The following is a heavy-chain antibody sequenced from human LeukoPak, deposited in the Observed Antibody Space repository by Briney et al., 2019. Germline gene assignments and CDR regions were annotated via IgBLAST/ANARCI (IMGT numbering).Heavy chain of an antibody. CDR3: ARNVDDFWSGAKYYFDY. CDR2: IYYSGNT. D-gene: IGHD3-3*01. CDR1: GGSISSSSYY. V-gene: IGHV4-39*01. J-gene: IGHJ4*02. Sequence: PSETLSLTCTVSGGSISSSSYYWGWIRQPPGKGLEWIGSIYYSGNTYYNPSLKSRVTISVDTSKNQFSLKLSSVSAADTAVYYCARNVDDFWSGAKYYFDYWGQGTLVTVSS.